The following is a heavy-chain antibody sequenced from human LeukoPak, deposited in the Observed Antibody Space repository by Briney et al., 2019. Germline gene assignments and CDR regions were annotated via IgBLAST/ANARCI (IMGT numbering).Heavy chain of an antibody. CDR3: ARHSAIYSSFDY. V-gene: IGHV4-59*08. CDR2: IYYSGST. CDR1: GGSISNYY. D-gene: IGHD5-18*01. J-gene: IGHJ4*02. Sequence: PSETLSLTYTVSGGSISNYYWSWIRQPPGKGRDGIGYIYYSGSTNYNPSLKSRVTISVDTSKNQFSLKLSSVTAADTAVYYCARHSAIYSSFDYWGQGTLVTVSS.